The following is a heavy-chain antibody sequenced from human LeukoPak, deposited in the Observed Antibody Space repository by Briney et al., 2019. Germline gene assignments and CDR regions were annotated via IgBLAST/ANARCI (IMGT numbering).Heavy chain of an antibody. CDR2: IYYSGST. V-gene: IGHV4-59*01. D-gene: IGHD3-22*01. Sequence: PSETLSLTCTVSGASISSYYWSWLRQPPGKGLEWIGDIYYSGSTNYNPSLKSRVTISVDTSKNQFSLKLNSVTAADTAVYYCARFYDRSGPHFDYWGQGTLVTVSS. J-gene: IGHJ4*02. CDR1: GASISSYY. CDR3: ARFYDRSGPHFDY.